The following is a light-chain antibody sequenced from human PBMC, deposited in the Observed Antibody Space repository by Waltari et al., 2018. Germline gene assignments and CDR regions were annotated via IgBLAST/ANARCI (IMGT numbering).Light chain of an antibody. CDR2: EAS. V-gene: IGKV3-11*01. Sequence: EIVLTQSPATLSLSPGERATLPRRASPSFSSALGWYQQRPGQAPRRPIYEASSRATGIPARFSGSGSGTDFTLTISSLEPEDFAVYYCQQRSKWPITFGQGTRLEIK. J-gene: IGKJ5*01. CDR1: PSFSSA. CDR3: QQRSKWPIT.